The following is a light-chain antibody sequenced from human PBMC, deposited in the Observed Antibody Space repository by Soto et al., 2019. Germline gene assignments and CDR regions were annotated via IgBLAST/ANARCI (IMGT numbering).Light chain of an antibody. Sequence: QSALTQPASVSGSAGQSITISCTGTSSDVGNYNLVSWYQQHPGKAPKLMIFEVSNRPSGVSNRFSGSKSGNTASLTISGLQAEDEADYYCISYTTSSTSYVFGTGTKVTVL. J-gene: IGLJ1*01. V-gene: IGLV2-14*02. CDR1: SSDVGNYNL. CDR2: EVS. CDR3: ISYTTSSTSYV.